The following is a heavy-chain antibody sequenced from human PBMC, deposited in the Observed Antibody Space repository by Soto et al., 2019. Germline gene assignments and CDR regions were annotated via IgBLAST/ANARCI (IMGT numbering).Heavy chain of an antibody. D-gene: IGHD2-2*01. J-gene: IGHJ3*02. CDR2: INHSGST. CDR3: VRQLLLDAFDI. CDR1: GGSFSGYY. Sequence: QVQLQQWGAGLLKPSETLSLTCAVYGGSFSGYYWSWIRQPPGKGLEWIGEINHSGSTNYNPSLKSRVTISVDTAKNQFSLKLSSVTDADTAVYYCVRQLLLDAFDIWGQGTNGHRLF. V-gene: IGHV4-34*01.